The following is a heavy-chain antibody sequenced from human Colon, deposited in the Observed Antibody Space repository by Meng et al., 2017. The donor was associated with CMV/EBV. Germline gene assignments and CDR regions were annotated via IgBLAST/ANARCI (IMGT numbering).Heavy chain of an antibody. CDR1: GGTFTSYA. CDR3: ARLQRWPADY. Sequence: SVKVSCKSSGGTFTSYAISWVRQAPGQGLEWMGGIIPALDTPTYAQRFQGRVTITADKVTSTVYMELSSLKSDDTAMYYCARLQRWPADYWGQGTLVTVSS. V-gene: IGHV1-69*10. J-gene: IGHJ4*02. D-gene: IGHD5-24*01. CDR2: IIPALDTP.